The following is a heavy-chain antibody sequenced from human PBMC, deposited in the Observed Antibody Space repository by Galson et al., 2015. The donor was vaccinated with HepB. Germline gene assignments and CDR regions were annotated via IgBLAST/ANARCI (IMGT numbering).Heavy chain of an antibody. D-gene: IGHD6-19*01. CDR1: GFTFDDYA. J-gene: IGHJ4*02. Sequence: SLRLSCAASGFTFDDYAMHWVRQAPGKGLEWVSGISWNSGSIGYADSVKGRFTISRDNAKNSLYLQMNSLRAEDTAVYYCASLTPSSGWYADYDYWGQGTLVTVSS. V-gene: IGHV3-9*01. CDR2: ISWNSGSI. CDR3: ASLTPSSGWYADYDY.